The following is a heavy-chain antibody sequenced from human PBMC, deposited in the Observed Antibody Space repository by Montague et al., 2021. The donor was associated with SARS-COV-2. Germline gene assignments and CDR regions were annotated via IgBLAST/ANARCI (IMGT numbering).Heavy chain of an antibody. J-gene: IGHJ4*02. CDR3: ARETIYFDY. CDR2: IYHSGSP. D-gene: IGHD1/OR15-1a*01. CDR1: GDSISRSNW. Sequence: SETLSLTCTVSGDSISRSNWWTWVRQPPGKGLEWIGEIYHSGSPNYNPSLKSRVTISVDRSKSQFSLNLRSVTAADTAVYYCARETIYFDYWGQGTLVTVSS. V-gene: IGHV4-4*02.